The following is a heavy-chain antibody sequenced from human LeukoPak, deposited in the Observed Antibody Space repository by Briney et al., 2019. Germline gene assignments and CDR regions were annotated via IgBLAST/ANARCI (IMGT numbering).Heavy chain of an antibody. V-gene: IGHV1-2*02. Sequence: GASVKVSCKASGYTFTGYYMHWVRQAPGQGLEWMGWINPNSGGTNYAQKFQGRVTMTRDTSISTAYMELSGLRSDDTAVYYCARGLGVVTAIQRPDAFDIWGQGTMVTVSS. CDR1: GYTFTGYY. CDR2: INPNSGGT. D-gene: IGHD2-21*02. CDR3: ARGLGVVTAIQRPDAFDI. J-gene: IGHJ3*02.